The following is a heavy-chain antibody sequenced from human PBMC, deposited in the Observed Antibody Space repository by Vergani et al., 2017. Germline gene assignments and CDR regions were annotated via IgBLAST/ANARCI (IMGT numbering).Heavy chain of an antibody. CDR2: ISSSSSYI. CDR1: GFTFSSYA. V-gene: IGHV3-21*01. CDR3: AREGDDFWTYYYYGMDV. Sequence: VQLVESGGGVVQPGRSLRLSCAASGFTFSSYAMHWVRQAPGKGLEWVSSISSSSSYIYYADSVKGRFTISRDNAKNSLYLQMNSLRAEDTAVYYCAREGDDFWTYYYYGMDVWGQGP. D-gene: IGHD3-3*01. J-gene: IGHJ6*02.